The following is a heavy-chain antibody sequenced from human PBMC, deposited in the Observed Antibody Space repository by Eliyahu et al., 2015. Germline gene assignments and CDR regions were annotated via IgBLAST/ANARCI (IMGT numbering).Heavy chain of an antibody. D-gene: IGHD3-22*01. CDR2: IKHSGRI. J-gene: IGHJ2*01. V-gene: IGHV4-34*01. CDR3: ARVVDDYDSSGHSNVGWHFDL. CDR1: GXSLGGYY. Sequence: QVHLQQWGAGLLKPSETLSLTCAVYGXSLGGYYWNWIRQPPGKGLEGIGEIKHSGRINYNSSLKSRVTISIDTSKNQFSLKVTSVTAADTAVYYCARVVDDYDSSGHSNVGWHFDLWGRGPLVTVSS.